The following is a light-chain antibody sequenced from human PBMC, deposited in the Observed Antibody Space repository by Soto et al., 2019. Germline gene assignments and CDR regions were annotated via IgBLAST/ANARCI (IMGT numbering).Light chain of an antibody. CDR1: QSVRTS. CDR3: QQRSDWPVT. V-gene: IGKV3-11*01. Sequence: EIVLTQSPATLSLSPGERATLSCRASQSVRTSLAWYQQKSDQAPRLLIYDSSNRAPGIPARFRGSGSGTDFTLTIRRLGPENFAVYYCQQRSDWPVTFGPGTKVDNK. CDR2: DSS. J-gene: IGKJ3*01.